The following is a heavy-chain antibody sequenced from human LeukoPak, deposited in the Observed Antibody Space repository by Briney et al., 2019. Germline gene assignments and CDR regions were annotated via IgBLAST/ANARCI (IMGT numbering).Heavy chain of an antibody. D-gene: IGHD6-13*01. J-gene: IGHJ5*02. V-gene: IGHV1-46*01. CDR2: INPSGGST. Sequence: ASVKVSCKASGYTFTSYYMHWVRQAPGQGLEWMGIINPSGGSTSYAQKFQGRVTMTRDMSTSTVYMELSSLRSEDTAVYYCARSLARIAAAGGYGNWFDPWGQGTLVTVSS. CDR1: GYTFTSYY. CDR3: ARSLARIAAAGGYGNWFDP.